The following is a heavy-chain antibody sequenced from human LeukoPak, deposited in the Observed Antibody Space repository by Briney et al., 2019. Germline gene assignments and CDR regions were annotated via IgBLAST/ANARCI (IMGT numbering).Heavy chain of an antibody. CDR2: IKQDGTVT. CDR1: GFTFDDYY. D-gene: IGHD6-19*01. V-gene: IGHV3-7*01. Sequence: GGSLRLSCAASGFTFDDYYMNWLRQAPGKGLEWVSNIKQDGTVTNYADSVKGRFTISRDNAKNSLHLQMDSLRTEDTAVYYCAGAALAGRRGSSDIYFDFWGQGTLVTVSS. CDR3: AGAALAGRRGSSDIYFDF. J-gene: IGHJ4*02.